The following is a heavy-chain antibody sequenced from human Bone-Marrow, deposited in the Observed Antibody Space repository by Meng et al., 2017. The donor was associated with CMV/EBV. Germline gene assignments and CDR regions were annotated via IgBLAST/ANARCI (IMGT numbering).Heavy chain of an antibody. V-gene: IGHV3-20*04. Sequence: GESLKISCAASGFTFDDYGMSWVRQAPGKGLEWVSGINWNGGSTGYADSVKGRFTISRDNAKNSLYLQMNSLRAEDTALYYCAREGGQLAEFYYYYYGMDVWGQGTTVTVSS. CDR2: INWNGGST. J-gene: IGHJ6*02. D-gene: IGHD6-6*01. CDR1: GFTFDDYG. CDR3: AREGGQLAEFYYYYYGMDV.